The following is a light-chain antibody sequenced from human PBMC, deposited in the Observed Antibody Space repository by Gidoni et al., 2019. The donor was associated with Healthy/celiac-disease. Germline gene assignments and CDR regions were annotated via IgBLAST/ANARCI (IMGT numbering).Light chain of an antibody. J-gene: IGKJ2*01. CDR2: KAS. CDR3: QQYNSYTYT. Sequence: DIHMTQSPSTLSASVGDRVPLTCRASQSISSRLAWYQQKPGKAPKLLIYKASSLESGVPSRFSGSGSGTEFTLTISSLQPDDFATYYCQQYNSYTYTFGQGTELEIK. V-gene: IGKV1-5*03. CDR1: QSISSR.